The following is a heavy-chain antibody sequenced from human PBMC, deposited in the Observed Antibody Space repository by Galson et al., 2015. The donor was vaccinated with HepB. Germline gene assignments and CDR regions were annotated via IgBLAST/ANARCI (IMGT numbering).Heavy chain of an antibody. CDR2: INPNSGGT. CDR3: ARDPLYLYSSGWCGDVVTAPRYYYGMDV. J-gene: IGHJ6*02. D-gene: IGHD6-19*01. Sequence: SVKVSCKASGYTFTGYYMHWVRQAPGQGLEWMGWINPNSGGTNYAQKFQGWVTMTRDTSISTACMELSRLRSDDTAVYYCARDPLYLYSSGWCGDVVTAPRYYYGMDVWGQGTTVTVSS. V-gene: IGHV1-2*04. CDR1: GYTFTGYY.